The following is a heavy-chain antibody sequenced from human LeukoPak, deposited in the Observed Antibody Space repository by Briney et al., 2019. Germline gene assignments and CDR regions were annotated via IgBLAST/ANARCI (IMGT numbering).Heavy chain of an antibody. Sequence: PGGSLRLSCAASGFIFNNYGLVWVRQAPGKGLEWVSAISKDGGGTTYADFVKGRFSVSRDNSKNTLFLQMNSLRAEDTALYYCAKGSSGYFFDLWGQGTLVTVSS. CDR3: AKGSSGYFFDL. J-gene: IGHJ4*02. V-gene: IGHV3-23*01. D-gene: IGHD3-22*01. CDR1: GFIFNNYG. CDR2: ISKDGGGT.